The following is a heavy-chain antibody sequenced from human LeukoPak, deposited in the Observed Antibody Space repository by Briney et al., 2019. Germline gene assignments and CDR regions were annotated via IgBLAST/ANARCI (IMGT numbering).Heavy chain of an antibody. CDR1: GYTFTSYG. D-gene: IGHD1-1*01. V-gene: IGHV1-18*04. CDR3: ARPRVYNWNDNYYYGMDV. J-gene: IGHJ6*04. Sequence: ASVTVSCTASGYTFTSYGISWVRQAPGQRLEWMGWISAYNGNTNYSQKPQGRVTMTTDTSTSKAYMELRSPRSDDTAVYYCARPRVYNWNDNYYYGMDVWGKGTTVTVSS. CDR2: ISAYNGNT.